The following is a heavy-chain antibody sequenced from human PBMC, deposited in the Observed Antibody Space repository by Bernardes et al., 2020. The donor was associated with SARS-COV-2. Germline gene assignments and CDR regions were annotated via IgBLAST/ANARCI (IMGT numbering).Heavy chain of an antibody. J-gene: IGHJ6*02. Sequence: GESLKISCKASGYTFIDYWIGWVRQMPGKGLEWMGIIYPDDSEIRYSPSFQGQVTISADKSISTAYLQWSSLKASDTAIYYCARHDYGDHNGGYYRGVDVWGQGTTVTVSS. V-gene: IGHV5-51*01. D-gene: IGHD4-17*01. CDR2: IYPDDSEI. CDR3: ARHDYGDHNGGYYRGVDV. CDR1: GYTFIDYW.